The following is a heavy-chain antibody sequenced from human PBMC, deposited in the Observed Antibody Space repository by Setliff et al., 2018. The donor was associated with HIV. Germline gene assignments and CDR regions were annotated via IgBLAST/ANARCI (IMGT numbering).Heavy chain of an antibody. D-gene: IGHD6-19*01. Sequence: SETLSLTCTVSGGLISSGGFYWSWICQHPEKGLEWIGYIYYTGSTYYNPSLKNRVTIYVDTSKNQFSLRLNSVTAADTAAYYCVRHGGWYGGSEYFQHWGQGTLVTVSS. CDR1: GGLISSGGFY. J-gene: IGHJ1*01. CDR2: IYYTGST. V-gene: IGHV4-39*01. CDR3: VRHGGWYGGSEYFQH.